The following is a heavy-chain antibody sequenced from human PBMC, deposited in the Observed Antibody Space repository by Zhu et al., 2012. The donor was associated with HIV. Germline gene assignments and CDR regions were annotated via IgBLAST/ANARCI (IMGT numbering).Heavy chain of an antibody. J-gene: IGHJ3*02. Sequence: VQLQESGPGLVKPSQTLSLTCTVSGGSISSGDYYWSWVRQSPVRGLEWIGYIYYSGTTYYIPSLKSRVTISVDTSKNQFSLKLTSVTAADTAMYYCARKQWELLSAFDIWAKGQWSRLF. CDR2: IYYSGTT. CDR3: ARKQWELLSAFDI. V-gene: IGHV4-30-4*08. D-gene: IGHD1-26*01. CDR1: GGSISSGDYY.